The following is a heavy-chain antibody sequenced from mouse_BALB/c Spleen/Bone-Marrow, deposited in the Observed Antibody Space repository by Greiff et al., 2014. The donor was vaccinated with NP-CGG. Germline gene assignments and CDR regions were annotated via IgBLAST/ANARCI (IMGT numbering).Heavy chain of an antibody. CDR1: GYAFSSYW. CDR3: ARVRNWADY. CDR2: IYPGDGDT. Sequence: QVQLKQSGAELVRPGSSVKISCKASGYAFSSYWMNWVKQRPGQGLEWIGQIYPGDGDTDYNGKFKGKATLTADKSSSTAYMQLSSLTSEDSAVYFCARVRNWADYWGQGTTLTVSS. V-gene: IGHV1-80*01. J-gene: IGHJ2*01. D-gene: IGHD4-1*01.